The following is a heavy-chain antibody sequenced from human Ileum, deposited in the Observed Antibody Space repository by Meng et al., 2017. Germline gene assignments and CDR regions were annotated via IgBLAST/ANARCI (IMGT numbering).Heavy chain of an antibody. D-gene: IGHD2-2*01. CDR1: GYTFTGYY. CDR3: ARDEGSTDSFDI. J-gene: IGHJ3*02. Sequence: QVQLVQSGAEVKKPGASVTVSCKASGYTFTGYYMHWVRQAPGQGLEWMGLINPHSGGTNYAQKFQGRVTLTRDTSISTAYMELSRLRSDDTALYYCARDEGSTDSFDIWGQGTLVTVSS. V-gene: IGHV1-2*06. CDR2: INPHSGGT.